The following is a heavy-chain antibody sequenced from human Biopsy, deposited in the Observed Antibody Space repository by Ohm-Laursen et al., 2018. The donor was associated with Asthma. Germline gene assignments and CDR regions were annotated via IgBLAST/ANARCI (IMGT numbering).Heavy chain of an antibody. D-gene: IGHD1-20*01. CDR1: GGYLTGHY. J-gene: IGHJ5*02. V-gene: IGHV4-34*01. Sequence: PSDTLSLTCTAYGGYLTGHYWNWIRQPPGKGLEWIGEIDQSGYTNYNPSLKSRVTISADTSKNQFHLNLSSVTAADTAVYFCARAAITGIRGWFDPWGQGTQVTVSS. CDR2: IDQSGYT. CDR3: ARAAITGIRGWFDP.